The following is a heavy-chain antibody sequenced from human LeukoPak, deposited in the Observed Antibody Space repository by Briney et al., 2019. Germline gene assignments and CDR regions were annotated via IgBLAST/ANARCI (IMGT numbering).Heavy chain of an antibody. V-gene: IGHV3-21*01. CDR1: GFTFSSYS. D-gene: IGHD2-21*01. CDR2: ISSSSSYI. CDR3: AREIPQTY. J-gene: IGHJ4*02. Sequence: GGSLRLSCAASGFTFSSYSMNWVRQAPGKGLEWVSSISSSSSYICYADSVKGRFTISRDNAKNSLYLQMNSLRAEDTAVYYCAREIPQTYWGQGTLVTVSS.